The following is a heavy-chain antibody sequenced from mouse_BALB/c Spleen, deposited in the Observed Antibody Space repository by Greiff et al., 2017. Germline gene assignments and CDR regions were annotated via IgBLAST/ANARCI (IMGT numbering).Heavy chain of an antibody. D-gene: IGHD2-3*01. CDR3: ARVDGYPYYAMDY. V-gene: IGHV7-1*02. J-gene: IGHJ4*01. Sequence: EVNVVESGGGLVQPGGSLRLSCATSGFTFSDFYMEWVRQPPGKRLEWIAASRNKANDYTTEYSASVKGRFIVSRDTSQSILYLQMNALRAEDTSMYYCARVDGYPYYAMDYLGQGTSVTGSS. CDR2: SRNKANDYTT. CDR1: GFTFSDFY.